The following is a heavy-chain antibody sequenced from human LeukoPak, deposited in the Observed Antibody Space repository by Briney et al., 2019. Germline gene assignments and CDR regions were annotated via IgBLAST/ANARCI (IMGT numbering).Heavy chain of an antibody. CDR1: GGTFSSYA. CDR3: ARGVYCTNGVCFRYARESWFDP. J-gene: IGHJ5*02. CDR2: IIPIFGTA. D-gene: IGHD2-8*01. Sequence: GASVKVSCKASGGTFSSYAISWVRQAPGQGLEWMGGIIPIFGTANYAQKFQGRVTITADESTSTAYMELSSLRSEDTAVYYCARGVYCTNGVCFRYARESWFDPWGQGTLVTVSS. V-gene: IGHV1-69*13.